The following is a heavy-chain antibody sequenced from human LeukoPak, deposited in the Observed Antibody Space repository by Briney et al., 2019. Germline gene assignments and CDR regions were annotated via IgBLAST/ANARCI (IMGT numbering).Heavy chain of an antibody. CDR1: GFTFSSYA. J-gene: IGHJ5*02. CDR2: ISGSGGST. V-gene: IGHV3-23*01. Sequence: PGGSLRLSCAASGFTFSSYAMSWVRQAPGKGLEWVSAISGSGGSTYYADSVKGRFTISRDSAKNTLYLQMNSLRADDTAVYYCAKDRIAAAGRGFRFDPWGQGTLVTVSS. D-gene: IGHD6-13*01. CDR3: AKDRIAAAGRGFRFDP.